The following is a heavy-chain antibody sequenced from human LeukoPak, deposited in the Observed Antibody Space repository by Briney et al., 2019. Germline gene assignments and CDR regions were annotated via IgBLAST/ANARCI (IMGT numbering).Heavy chain of an antibody. CDR3: ARXVGYCSSTSCTTPVDNWFDP. J-gene: IGHJ5*02. CDR2: IIPIFGTA. D-gene: IGHD2-2*01. V-gene: IGHV1-69*13. Sequence: ASVKVSCKASGGTFSSYAISWVRQAPGQGLEWMGGIIPIFGTANYAQKFQGRVTITADESTSTAYMELSSLRSEDTAVYYCARXVGYCSSTSCTTPVDNWFDPWGQGTLVTVSS. CDR1: GGTFSSYA.